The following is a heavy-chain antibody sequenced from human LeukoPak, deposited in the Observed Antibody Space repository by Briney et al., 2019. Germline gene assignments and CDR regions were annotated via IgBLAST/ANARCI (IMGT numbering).Heavy chain of an antibody. CDR1: GYTFTSYG. D-gene: IGHD2-2*01. J-gene: IGHJ4*02. CDR3: ARFGIVVVPAASKGGDY. CDR2: ISAYNGNT. V-gene: IGHV1-18*01. Sequence: GASVKVSCKASGYTFTSYGISWVRQAPGQGLEWMGWISAYNGNTNCAQKLQGRVTMTTDTSTSTAYMELRSLRSDDTAVYYCARFGIVVVPAASKGGDYWGQGTLVTVSS.